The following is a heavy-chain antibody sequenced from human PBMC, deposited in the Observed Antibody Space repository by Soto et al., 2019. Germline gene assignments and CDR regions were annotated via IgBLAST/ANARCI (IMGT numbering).Heavy chain of an antibody. D-gene: IGHD2-15*01. Sequence: QVQLVQSGAEVKKPGSSVKVSCRASGGTFSSYAISWVRQAPGQGLEWMADIIPIFGTANYAQKFQGRVTITADQSTSTADMELTSLISQDTAVYYCATAVVVPATALYDCGMDVWGQGTTVTVSS. CDR3: ATAVVVPATALYDCGMDV. J-gene: IGHJ6*02. V-gene: IGHV1-69*12. CDR1: GGTFSSYA. CDR2: IIPIFGTA.